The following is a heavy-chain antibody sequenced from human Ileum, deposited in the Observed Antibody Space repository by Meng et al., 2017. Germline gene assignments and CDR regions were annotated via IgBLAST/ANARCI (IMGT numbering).Heavy chain of an antibody. Sequence: QVHLVESGGVVVQPGRSLRLPCAASGFTFSSYAVHWVRQAPGKGLEWVAVISFDGSNKYYIDSVKGRFTISRDNSKNTVFLQMGSLRAEDTALYYCARGLPYYDSTDYYRLDYWGQGTLVTVSS. CDR2: ISFDGSNK. J-gene: IGHJ4*02. CDR1: GFTFSSYA. CDR3: ARGLPYYDSTDYYRLDY. V-gene: IGHV3-30-3*01. D-gene: IGHD3-22*01.